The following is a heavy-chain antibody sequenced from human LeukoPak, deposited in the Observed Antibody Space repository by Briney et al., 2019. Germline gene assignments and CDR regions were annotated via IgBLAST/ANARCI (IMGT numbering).Heavy chain of an antibody. CDR2: ISGSGGST. Sequence: GGSLRLSCAASGFTFSSYAMSWVRQAPGKGLEWVSAISGSGGSTYYADSVKGRFTISRDSSKNTLYLQMSSLRAEDTAVYYCAKVPAAGINYEFDYWAREPWSPSPQ. D-gene: IGHD6-13*01. J-gene: IGHJ4*02. V-gene: IGHV3-23*01. CDR1: GFTFSSYA. CDR3: AKVPAAGINYEFDY.